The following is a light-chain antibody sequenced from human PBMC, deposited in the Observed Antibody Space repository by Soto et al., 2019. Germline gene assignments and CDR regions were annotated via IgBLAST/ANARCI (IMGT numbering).Light chain of an antibody. J-gene: IGKJ4*01. CDR2: DAS. CDR1: HSVSSD. CDR3: QQRHRWPLT. Sequence: EIVLTQSPVTLSLSPGERATLSCRASHSVSSDLLWYQQKPGQSPRLLISDASNRATGIPARFSGSGSGTDFILNISRLLREAFAVDYCQQRHRWPLTFGGGIKVDIK. V-gene: IGKV3-11*01.